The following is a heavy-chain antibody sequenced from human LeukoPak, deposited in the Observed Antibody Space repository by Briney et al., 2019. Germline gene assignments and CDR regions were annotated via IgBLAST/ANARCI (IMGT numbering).Heavy chain of an antibody. CDR1: GFTFSNYW. Sequence: GGSLRLSCAASGFTFSNYWMHWVRQAPGEALMWVSRIKSDGGSTTYADSVKGRFTISRDNAKNTLYLQMNSLRAEDTAVYYCSRDSLSSCGGDCYSGLDVWGQGTTVTVSS. J-gene: IGHJ6*02. CDR2: IKSDGGST. V-gene: IGHV3-74*01. CDR3: SRDSLSSCGGDCYSGLDV. D-gene: IGHD2-21*02.